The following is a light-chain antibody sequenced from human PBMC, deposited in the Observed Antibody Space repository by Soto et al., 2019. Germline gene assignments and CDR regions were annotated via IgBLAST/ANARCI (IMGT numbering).Light chain of an antibody. CDR1: QNINSRY. Sequence: EIGLTQSPGTLSLSPGERATLSCRASQNINSRYLAWYQQKPGQAPRLLIYGASTRATGIPARFSGSGSGTEFTLTISSLQSEDFAVYYCQQYNNWPLTFGPGTKVDIK. J-gene: IGKJ3*01. CDR3: QQYNNWPLT. V-gene: IGKV3-15*01. CDR2: GAS.